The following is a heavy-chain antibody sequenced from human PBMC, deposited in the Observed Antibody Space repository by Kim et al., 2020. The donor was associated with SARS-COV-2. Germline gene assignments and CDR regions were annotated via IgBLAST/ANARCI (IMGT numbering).Heavy chain of an antibody. CDR2: ISWTGTA. Sequence: GGSLRLSCTASGFTFDDYAIHWVRQVPGKGLEWVSGISWTGTAVYAASMKGRFTISRDDAKNSVYLEMKTLSPEDTAFYYCAKDLGPTVATWVVLDFWGQGTLVTVSS. J-gene: IGHJ4*02. CDR3: AKDLGPTVATWVVLDF. CDR1: GFTFDDYA. D-gene: IGHD4-17*01. V-gene: IGHV3-9*01.